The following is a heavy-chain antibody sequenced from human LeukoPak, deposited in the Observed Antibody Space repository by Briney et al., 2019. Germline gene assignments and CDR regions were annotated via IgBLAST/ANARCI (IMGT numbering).Heavy chain of an antibody. CDR3: ARGRARLGAYSGYDDY. D-gene: IGHD5-12*01. J-gene: IGHJ4*02. CDR2: INHSGST. V-gene: IGHV4-34*01. Sequence: SETLSLTCAVYGGSFSGYYWSWIRQPPGKGLEWIGEINHSGSTNYNPSLKSRVTISVDTSKNQFSLKLSSVTAADTAAYYCARGRARLGAYSGYDDYWGQGTLVTVSS. CDR1: GGSFSGYY.